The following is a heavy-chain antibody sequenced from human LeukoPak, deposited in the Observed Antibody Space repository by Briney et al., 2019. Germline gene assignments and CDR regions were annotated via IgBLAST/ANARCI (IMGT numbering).Heavy chain of an antibody. J-gene: IGHJ4*02. Sequence: GGSLRLSCAASGFTFSDYYMSWIRQAPGKGLEWVSYISSSGSTIYYADSVKGRFTISRGNAKNSLYLQMNSLRAEDTAVYYCARGSVVPAAICVYWGQGTLVTVSS. CDR3: ARGSVVPAAICVY. D-gene: IGHD2-2*01. CDR1: GFTFSDYY. V-gene: IGHV3-11*04. CDR2: ISSSGSTI.